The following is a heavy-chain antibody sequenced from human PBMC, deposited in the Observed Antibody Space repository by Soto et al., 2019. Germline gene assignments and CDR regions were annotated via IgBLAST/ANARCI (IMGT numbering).Heavy chain of an antibody. CDR2: ISAHNGNT. CDR1: GYGFTTYG. D-gene: IGHD1-1*01. Sequence: QIHLVQSGAEVKKPGASVKVSCKGSGYGFTTYGITWVRQAPGQGLEWMAWISAHNGNTNYAQKLQGRVTVTRDTSTSTAYMELRSLRSDDTAVYNCARVRYGDYWGQGALVTVSS. CDR3: ARVRYGDY. V-gene: IGHV1-18*01. J-gene: IGHJ4*02.